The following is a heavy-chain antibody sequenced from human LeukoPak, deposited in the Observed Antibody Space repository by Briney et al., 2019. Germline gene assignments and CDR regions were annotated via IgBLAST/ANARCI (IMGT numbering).Heavy chain of an antibody. Sequence: SETLSLTCTVSGGSISSGGYYWSWIRQHPGKGLEWIGYIYYSGSTYYNPSLKSRVTISVDTSKNQFSLKLSSVTAADTAVYYCARGIIGKQDYDILTGYLYYYYYYMDVWGKGTTVTVSS. CDR3: ARGIIGKQDYDILTGYLYYYYYYMDV. CDR2: IYYSGST. D-gene: IGHD3-9*01. J-gene: IGHJ6*03. V-gene: IGHV4-31*03. CDR1: GGSISSGGYY.